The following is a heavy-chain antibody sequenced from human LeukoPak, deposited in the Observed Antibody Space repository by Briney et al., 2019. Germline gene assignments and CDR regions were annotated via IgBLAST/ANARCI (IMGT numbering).Heavy chain of an antibody. CDR1: GGSISSSSYY. J-gene: IGHJ4*02. CDR2: IYYSGST. Sequence: SETLSLTCTVSGGSISSSSYYWGWIRQPPGKGLEWIGSIYYSGSTYYNPSLKSRVTISVDTSKNQFSLKLSSVTAADTAVYYCGRTVIAPAGTARYLDNGGQETLATFPS. CDR3: GRTVIAPAGTARYLDN. V-gene: IGHV4-39*07. D-gene: IGHD6-13*01.